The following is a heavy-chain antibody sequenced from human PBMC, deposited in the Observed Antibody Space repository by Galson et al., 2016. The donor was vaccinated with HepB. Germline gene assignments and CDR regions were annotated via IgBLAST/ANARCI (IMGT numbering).Heavy chain of an antibody. CDR3: AKDSSGRKVFTMVRELSSMDV. CDR1: GFTFSSYP. V-gene: IGHV3-23*01. CDR2: ISGSGGST. Sequence: SLRLSCAASGFTFSSYPVSWVRQAPGKGLEWVSGISGSGGSTYYADSVKGRFTISRDNSKNTLYLQMNSLRAEDTAVYYCAKDSSGRKVFTMVRELSSMDVWGQGTTVTVSS. D-gene: IGHD3-10*01. J-gene: IGHJ6*02.